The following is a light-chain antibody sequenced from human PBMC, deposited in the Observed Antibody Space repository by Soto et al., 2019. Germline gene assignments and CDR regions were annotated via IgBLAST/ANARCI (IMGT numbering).Light chain of an antibody. CDR2: KAS. Sequence: DIQMTQSPSALSASVGDSVTITCRASQSISTWLTWYQQKPGKAPKLLIYKASTLETGVPSRFSGSGSGTEFTLTISSLQPDDFATYYCQHYNSYPDTFGQGTKLEVK. V-gene: IGKV1-5*03. CDR3: QHYNSYPDT. CDR1: QSISTW. J-gene: IGKJ2*01.